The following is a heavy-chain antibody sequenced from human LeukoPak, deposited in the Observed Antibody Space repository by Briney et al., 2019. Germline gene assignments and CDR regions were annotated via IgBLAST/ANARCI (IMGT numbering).Heavy chain of an antibody. J-gene: IGHJ4*02. Sequence: PSETLSLTCAVYGGSFSGYYWSWIRQPPGKGLEWIGEINHSGSTNYNPSLKSRVTISVDTSKNQFSLKLSSVTAADTAVYYCARDLHGAGFDYWGQGTLVTVSS. CDR2: INHSGST. D-gene: IGHD4-11*01. CDR1: GGSFSGYY. V-gene: IGHV4-34*01. CDR3: ARDLHGAGFDY.